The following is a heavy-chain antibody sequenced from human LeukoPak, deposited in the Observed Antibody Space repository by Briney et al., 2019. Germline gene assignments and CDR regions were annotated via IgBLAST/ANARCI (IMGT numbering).Heavy chain of an antibody. Sequence: GASVKVSCKASGGTFSSYAISWVRQAPGQGLEWMGGVIPIFGTANFAQKFQGRVTTTADESTSTAYMELNSLRAEDTAMYYCARDSPGGGSGLDAFDIWGQGTMVTVSS. CDR1: GGTFSSYA. J-gene: IGHJ3*02. D-gene: IGHD2-15*01. V-gene: IGHV1-69*13. CDR3: ARDSPGGGSGLDAFDI. CDR2: VIPIFGTA.